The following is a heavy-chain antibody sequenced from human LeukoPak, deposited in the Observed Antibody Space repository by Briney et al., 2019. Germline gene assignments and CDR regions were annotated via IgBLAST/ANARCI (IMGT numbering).Heavy chain of an antibody. CDR3: ARDRSDGNYYMVV. CDR2: IYGGGST. V-gene: IGHV3-53*01. CDR1: GFTVSNNY. D-gene: IGHD5-24*01. Sequence: GGSLRLSCAASGFTVSNNYMSWVRQAPGKGLEWVSVIYGGGSTSYADSMKGRFTISRDNFKNILYLQMNSLRADDTAVYYCARDRSDGNYYMVVWGKGTTVTVSS. J-gene: IGHJ6*03.